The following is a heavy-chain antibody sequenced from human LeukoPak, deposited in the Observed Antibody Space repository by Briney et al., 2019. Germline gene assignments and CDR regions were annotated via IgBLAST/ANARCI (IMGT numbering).Heavy chain of an antibody. D-gene: IGHD3-10*01. J-gene: IGHJ4*02. CDR2: IRYDGSNK. V-gene: IGHV3-30*02. Sequence: GGSLRLSCAASGFTFSSNGMHWVRQAPGKGLEWVAFIRYDGSNKYYADSVKGRFTTSRDNSKNTLYLQMNSLRAEDTAVYYCARRYGSGSYVHFDYWGQGTLVTVSS. CDR1: GFTFSSNG. CDR3: ARRYGSGSYVHFDY.